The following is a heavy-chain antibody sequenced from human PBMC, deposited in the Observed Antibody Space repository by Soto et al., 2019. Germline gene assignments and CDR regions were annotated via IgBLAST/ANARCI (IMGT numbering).Heavy chain of an antibody. CDR1: GDSVSINTAA. Sequence: SQPLSLTCAISGDSVSINTAAWNWIRSSPSRGLEWLGRTYYRSNWRHDYAVSVKSRITVNPDKSKNHFSLQLNSVTPDDTAVYYCARGVAGIGFELWGQGTLVTVSS. CDR3: ARGVAGIGFEL. CDR2: TYYRSNWRH. V-gene: IGHV6-1*01. J-gene: IGHJ4*02. D-gene: IGHD6-19*01.